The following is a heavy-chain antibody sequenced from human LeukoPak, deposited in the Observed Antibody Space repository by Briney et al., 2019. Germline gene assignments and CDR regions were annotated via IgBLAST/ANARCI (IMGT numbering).Heavy chain of an antibody. CDR3: AKETAAGTLHYYYYYGMGV. D-gene: IGHD6-13*01. CDR1: GFTFSSYA. V-gene: IGHV3-23*01. CDR2: ISGSGGST. J-gene: IGHJ6*02. Sequence: GGSLRLSCAASGFTFSSYAMSWVRQAPGKGLEWVSAISGSGGSTYYADSVKGRFTISRDNSKNTLYLQMNSLRAEDTAVYYCAKETAAGTLHYYYYYGMGVWGQGTTVTVSS.